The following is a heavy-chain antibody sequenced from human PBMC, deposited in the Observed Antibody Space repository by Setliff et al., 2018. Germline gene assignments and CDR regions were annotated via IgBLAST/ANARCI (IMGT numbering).Heavy chain of an antibody. CDR1: GFAFSKYW. CDR2: ISPVVTIT. D-gene: IGHD7-27*01. J-gene: IGHJ6*03. CDR3: ASIDWGENFYNTDV. Sequence: GGSLRLSCGASGFAFSKYWMYWVRQVPGKGLVWVSRISPVVTITNYADSVKGRFTISRDNAKSTPYLQMSSMRGEDTAVYFCASIDWGENFYNTDVWGKGTTVTVSS. V-gene: IGHV3-74*01.